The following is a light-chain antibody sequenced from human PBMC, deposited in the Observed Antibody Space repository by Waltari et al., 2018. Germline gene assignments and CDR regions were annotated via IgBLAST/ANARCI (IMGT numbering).Light chain of an antibody. J-gene: IGKJ2*01. Sequence: DIVMTQSPVSLPVTPGEPASISCTSSESLFRSDNGRNYLAWYLQKPGQSPHLLVYVGSTRASGVPDRFSGSGSDTDFILRISAVEAEDAGVYYCLQGRQTPFTFGQGTKLEI. CDR3: LQGRQTPFT. CDR1: ESLFRSDNGRNY. CDR2: VGS. V-gene: IGKV2-28*01.